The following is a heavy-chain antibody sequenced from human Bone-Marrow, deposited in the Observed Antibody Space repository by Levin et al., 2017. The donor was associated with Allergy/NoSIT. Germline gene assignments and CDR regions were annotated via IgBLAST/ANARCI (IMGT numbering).Heavy chain of an antibody. D-gene: IGHD6-13*01. CDR2: IYYSGST. V-gene: IGHV4-59*01. CDR1: GGSISSYY. J-gene: IGHJ4*02. Sequence: SETLSLTCTVSGGSISSYYWSWIRQPPGKGLEWIGYIYYSGSTNYNPSLKSRVTISVDTSKNQFSLKLSSVTAADTAVYYCARSGIAAAATSYYFDYWGQGTLVTVSS. CDR3: ARSGIAAAATSYYFDY.